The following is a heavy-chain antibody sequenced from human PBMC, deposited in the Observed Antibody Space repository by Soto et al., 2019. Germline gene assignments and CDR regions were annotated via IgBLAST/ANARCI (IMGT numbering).Heavy chain of an antibody. D-gene: IGHD2-2*01. Sequence: EVQLLESGGGLVQPGGSLRLSCAASGFTFSDYAMSWVRQAPGKGLECLSLISGTGVPTLYAGSVKGRFSVSRDNSKNTLFLEMNDLRVDDTAISYCAKSFCSSSSCFFLWVDPWGPGTLVTVSS. CDR1: GFTFSDYA. CDR2: ISGTGVPT. J-gene: IGHJ5*02. CDR3: AKSFCSSSSCFFLWVDP. V-gene: IGHV3-23*01.